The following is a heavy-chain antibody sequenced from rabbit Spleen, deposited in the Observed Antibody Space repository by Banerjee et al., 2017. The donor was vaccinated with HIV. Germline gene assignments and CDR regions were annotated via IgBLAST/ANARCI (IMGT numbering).Heavy chain of an antibody. Sequence: QSLEESGGDLVKPGASLTITCTASGFTFSSNYYMCWVRQAPGKGLECIACIYADSVGSSYYASWAKGRFTISKTSSTTVTLQMTSLTAADTAPYFCARDGTGGSYFALWGPGTLVTVS. V-gene: IGHV1S40*01. CDR2: IYADSVGSS. CDR3: ARDGTGGSYFAL. CDR1: GFTFSSNYY. D-gene: IGHD8-1*01. J-gene: IGHJ4*01.